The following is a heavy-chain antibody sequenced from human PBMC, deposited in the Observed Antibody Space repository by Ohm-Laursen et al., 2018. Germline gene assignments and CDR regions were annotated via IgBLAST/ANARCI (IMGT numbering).Heavy chain of an antibody. D-gene: IGHD2-21*01. J-gene: IGHJ4*02. V-gene: IGHV3-33*03. CDR2: IWFDGSNA. CDR3: AGDPGDADTFDY. CDR1: GFTSSSYG. Sequence: SLRLSCSASGFTSSSYGIHWVRQAPGKGLERVAVIWFDGSNAFYGDSVKGRFTISRDNSKNTLNLQMNSLRTEDTAVYYCAGDPGDADTFDYWGQGTLVTVSS.